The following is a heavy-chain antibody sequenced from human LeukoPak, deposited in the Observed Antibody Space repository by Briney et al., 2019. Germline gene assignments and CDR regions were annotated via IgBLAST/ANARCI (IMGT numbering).Heavy chain of an antibody. J-gene: IGHJ4*02. CDR1: GFTFRSYE. D-gene: IGHD1-26*01. Sequence: QAGGSLRLSCVASGFTFRSYEMNWVRQAPGKGLEWVSYISSSGSTMYYADSVKGRFTISRDNAKNSLYLQMNSLRAEDTAVYYCARGVGTNNQYYFDYWGQGTLVTVSS. V-gene: IGHV3-48*03. CDR3: ARGVGTNNQYYFDY. CDR2: ISSSGSTM.